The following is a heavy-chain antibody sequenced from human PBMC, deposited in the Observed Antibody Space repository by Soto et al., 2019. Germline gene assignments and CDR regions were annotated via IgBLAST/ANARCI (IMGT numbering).Heavy chain of an antibody. J-gene: IGHJ3*02. D-gene: IGHD3-22*01. CDR1: GFTFSSYA. CDR3: AKESSIVVVSSGAFDI. Sequence: GGSLRLSCAASGFTFSSYAMSWVRQSPGKGLEWVSAISGSGGSTYYADSVKGRFTISRDNSKNTLYLQMNSLRAEDTAVYYCAKESSIVVVSSGAFDIWGQGTMVTVSS. V-gene: IGHV3-23*01. CDR2: ISGSGGST.